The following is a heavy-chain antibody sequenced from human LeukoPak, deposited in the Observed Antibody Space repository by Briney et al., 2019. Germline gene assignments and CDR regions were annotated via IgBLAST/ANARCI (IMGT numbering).Heavy chain of an antibody. J-gene: IGHJ5*02. CDR1: GFTFTSSA. D-gene: IGHD3-16*02. CDR3: ARSTIRLGVIRFDP. V-gene: IGHV1-58*02. CDR2: IVVGSGNT. Sequence: SVKVSCKASGFTFTSSAMQWVRQARGQRLEWIGWIVVGSGNTSYAQKFQGRVTMTRDTSTSTVYMELSSLRSEDTAVYYCARSTIRLGVIRFDPWGQGTLVTVSS.